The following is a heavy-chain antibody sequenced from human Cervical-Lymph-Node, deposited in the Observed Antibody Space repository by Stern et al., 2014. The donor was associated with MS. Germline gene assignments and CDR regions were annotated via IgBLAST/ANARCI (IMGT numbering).Heavy chain of an antibody. CDR2: ISPTDSDT. CDR1: GYSFTNYW. Sequence: EVQLVESGAEVKKPGESLKISCKGSGYSFTNYWIGWVRQMPGKGLDWMGMISPTDSDTRYSPSFQGQVTLSVDKSISTAYLQWSSLKASDTAMYYCASSIRVAVSANDAFDIWGQGTMVTVSS. J-gene: IGHJ3*02. CDR3: ASSIRVAVSANDAFDI. V-gene: IGHV5-51*03. D-gene: IGHD6-19*01.